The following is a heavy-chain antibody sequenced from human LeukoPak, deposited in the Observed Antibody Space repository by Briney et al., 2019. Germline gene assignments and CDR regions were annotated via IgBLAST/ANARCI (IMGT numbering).Heavy chain of an antibody. CDR3: ASKKNGNHFDY. CDR1: GGSISSSSYY. CDR2: IYYSGST. V-gene: IGHV4-39*01. Sequence: SETLSLTCTVSGGSISSSSYYWGWIRQPPGKGLEWIGSIYYSGSTYYGPSLKSRVTMSVDTSKNQLSLKLSSVTAADTAVYFCASKKNGNHFDYWGQGTLVTVSS. J-gene: IGHJ4*02.